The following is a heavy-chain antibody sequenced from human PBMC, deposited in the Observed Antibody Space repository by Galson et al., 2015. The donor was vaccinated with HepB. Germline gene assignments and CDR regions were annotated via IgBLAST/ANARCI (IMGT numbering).Heavy chain of an antibody. Sequence: SLRLSCAASGFTFSSYGMHWVRQAPGKGLEWVAVISYDGSNKYYADSVKGRFTISRDNSKNTLYLQMNSLRAEDTAVYYCAKDLVDYYDSSGPHYYYYGMDVWGQGTTVTVSS. CDR3: AKDLVDYYDSSGPHYYYYGMDV. D-gene: IGHD3-22*01. CDR1: GFTFSSYG. CDR2: ISYDGSNK. J-gene: IGHJ6*02. V-gene: IGHV3-30*18.